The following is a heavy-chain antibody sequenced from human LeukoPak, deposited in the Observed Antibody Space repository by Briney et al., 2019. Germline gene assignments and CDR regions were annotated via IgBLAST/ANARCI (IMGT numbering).Heavy chain of an antibody. J-gene: IGHJ4*02. CDR2: IRYDGTDQ. CDR1: GFTFSNYG. D-gene: IGHD3-16*01. CDR3: AREVWIGGAKFVDY. V-gene: IGHV3-33*01. Sequence: PGGSLRLSCVASGFTFSNYGMHWVRQAPGKGLEWVAVIRYDGTDQDYADSVKGRFTISRDNSKNTLFLQMNSLRAEDAALYYRAREVWIGGAKFVDYWGQGTLVTVSS.